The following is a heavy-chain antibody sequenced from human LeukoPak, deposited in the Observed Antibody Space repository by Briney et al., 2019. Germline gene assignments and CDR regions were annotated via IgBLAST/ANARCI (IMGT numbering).Heavy chain of an antibody. J-gene: IGHJ5*02. CDR1: GLTFTSNY. CDR2: ICRDGST. D-gene: IGHD6-19*01. V-gene: IGHV3-66*01. Sequence: GGPLRLSCAASGLTFTSNYMTWARQAPGKGLEWVSLICRDGSTYYSESVKGRFIISRDNSKSRLSLQMKSLGAEDTAVFYSARVRGSGWPYHWLDTWGQETVVTVSS. CDR3: ARVRGSGWPYHWLDT.